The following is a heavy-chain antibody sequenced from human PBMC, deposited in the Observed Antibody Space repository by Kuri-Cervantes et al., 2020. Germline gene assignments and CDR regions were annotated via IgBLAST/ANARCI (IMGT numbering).Heavy chain of an antibody. Sequence: SETLSLTCSVSGDSINSLYHYWGWIRQPPGKGLEWIGSAYYSGTTYYNPSLKSRATISVDTSKNQFSLKLSSVTVADTAVYYCARGPETGTGAFDIWGQGTMVTVSS. D-gene: IGHD1-1*01. CDR3: ARGPETGTGAFDI. V-gene: IGHV4-39*07. CDR2: AYYSGTT. CDR1: GDSINSLYHY. J-gene: IGHJ3*02.